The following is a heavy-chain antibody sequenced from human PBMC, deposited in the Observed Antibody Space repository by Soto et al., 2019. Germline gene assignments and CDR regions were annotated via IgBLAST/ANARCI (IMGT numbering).Heavy chain of an antibody. D-gene: IGHD6-13*01. Sequence: GGSLRLSCAASGFTFSSYAMSWVRQAPGKGLEWVSAISGSGGSTYYADSVKGRFTISRDNSKNTLYLQMNSLRAEDTAVYYCATDGAAAGDFDYWGQGTLVTVSS. V-gene: IGHV3-23*01. J-gene: IGHJ4*02. CDR1: GFTFSSYA. CDR2: ISGSGGST. CDR3: ATDGAAAGDFDY.